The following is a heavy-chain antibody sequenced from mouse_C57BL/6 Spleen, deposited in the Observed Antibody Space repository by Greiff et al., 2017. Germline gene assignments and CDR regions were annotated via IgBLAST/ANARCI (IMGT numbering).Heavy chain of an antibody. V-gene: IGHV5-9*01. J-gene: IGHJ4*01. Sequence: EVKLQESGGGLVKPGGSLKLSCAASGFTFSSYTMSWVRQTPEKRLEWVATISGGGGNTYYPDSVKGRFTISRDHAKNTLYLQMSSLRSENTALYYCAKHMGLYAMDYWGQGTSVTVSS. CDR2: ISGGGGNT. CDR3: AKHMGLYAMDY. D-gene: IGHD1-1*02. CDR1: GFTFSSYT.